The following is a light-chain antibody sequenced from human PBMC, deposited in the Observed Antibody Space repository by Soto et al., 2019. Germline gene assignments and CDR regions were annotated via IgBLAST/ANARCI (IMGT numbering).Light chain of an antibody. V-gene: IGKV3-11*01. Sequence: EIVLTQSPGTLSLSPGERAALSCRASQSVSSKFLAWYQQKPGQAPRLLIYDASNRATGIPARFSGSGSGTDFTLTISSLEPEDFAVYYCQQRSNWSTFGQGTRLEIK. CDR2: DAS. CDR3: QQRSNWST. J-gene: IGKJ5*01. CDR1: QSVSSKF.